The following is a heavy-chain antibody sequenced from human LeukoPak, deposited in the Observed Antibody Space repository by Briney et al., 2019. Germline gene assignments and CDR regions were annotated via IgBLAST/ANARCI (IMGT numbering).Heavy chain of an antibody. CDR2: ISRSGPT. J-gene: IGHJ3*02. Sequence: PGGSLRFSCAASGFTFSRYDMQWVRQAPGKGLEWVSGISRSGPTYYTDSVKGRFTISRDNSKNTLYLQMNSLRAEDTAVYYCSKGGYFNFENWGQGTMVSVSS. CDR1: GFTFSRYD. V-gene: IGHV3-23*01. CDR3: SKGGYFNFEN. D-gene: IGHD2-2*03.